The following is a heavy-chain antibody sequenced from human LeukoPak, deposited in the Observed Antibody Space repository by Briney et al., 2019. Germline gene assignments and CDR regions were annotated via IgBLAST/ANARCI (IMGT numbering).Heavy chain of an antibody. Sequence: GGSLRLSCAASGFSFSRYWMSWVRQAPGKGREWVAHIKQDGSEKNYVESVKGRFTISRDKAKNSLYLQTNSLRAEDTAVYYCARAGQEWFGELGFDQWGQGTMVIVSS. J-gene: IGHJ4*02. V-gene: IGHV3-7*01. CDR1: GFSFSRYW. CDR3: ARAGQEWFGELGFDQ. CDR2: IKQDGSEK. D-gene: IGHD3-10*01.